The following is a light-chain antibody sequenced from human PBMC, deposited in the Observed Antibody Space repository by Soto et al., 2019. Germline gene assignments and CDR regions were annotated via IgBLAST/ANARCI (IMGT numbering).Light chain of an antibody. Sequence: EIALTQSQATLSLSPGARATLSCRASQSVSSYLAWYQQKPGQAPRLLIYDASNRATGIPARLGGSGSGTDLTLTISSLEPEEVAVYDGQQRSNWPLTFGPGTKVDIK. CDR1: QSVSSY. V-gene: IGKV3-11*01. J-gene: IGKJ3*01. CDR2: DAS. CDR3: QQRSNWPLT.